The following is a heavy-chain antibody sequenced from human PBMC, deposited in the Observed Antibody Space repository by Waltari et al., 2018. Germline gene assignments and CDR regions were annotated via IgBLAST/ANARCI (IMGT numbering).Heavy chain of an antibody. CDR2: GVPRDSFA. J-gene: IGHJ4*02. V-gene: IGHV5-10-1*01. Sequence: EVQLVQSGAEVKKPEESLRISCEGSGYSFTSHWISWVRQMPGKGREWVVRGVPRDSFASYGPAFEGHVTISVDQSLRTGYLQWDSLKASDTAIYYCVRHRTTYPLEIDYWGQGTLVTVSS. D-gene: IGHD2-2*01. CDR1: GYSFTSHW. CDR3: VRHRTTYPLEIDY.